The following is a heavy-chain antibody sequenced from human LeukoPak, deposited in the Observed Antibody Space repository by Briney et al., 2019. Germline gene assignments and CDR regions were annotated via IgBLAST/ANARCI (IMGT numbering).Heavy chain of an antibody. CDR2: IKEDGSES. J-gene: IGHJ4*02. V-gene: IGHV3-7*01. CDR3: VRDSRPGGAMGLYHNIDL. D-gene: IGHD3-16*01. Sequence: GGSLRLSCAASGFNFGEFWMAWVRQTPGMGLEWVADIKEDGSESFYVDSVKGRFTISRDNSKNSLDLQMNRLRGDDTALYFCVRDSRPGGAMGLYHNIDLWGLGTLVTVSS. CDR1: GFNFGEFW.